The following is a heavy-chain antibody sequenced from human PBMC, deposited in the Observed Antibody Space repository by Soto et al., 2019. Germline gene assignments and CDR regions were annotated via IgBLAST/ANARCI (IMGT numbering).Heavy chain of an antibody. D-gene: IGHD3-10*01. CDR2: IYYTGDT. CDR1: GGSIGLYY. Sequence: QVQLQESGPGLVKSSETLSLTCTVSGGSIGLYYWHCIRQPAGKGLEWIGRIYYTGDTRYNPSLRGRVTMSVDTSKNQFSLKLTSVIAADTAVYYCARDRDYGSGSTLGWDYWGRGTLVSVSS. V-gene: IGHV4-4*07. J-gene: IGHJ4*02. CDR3: ARDRDYGSGSTLGWDY.